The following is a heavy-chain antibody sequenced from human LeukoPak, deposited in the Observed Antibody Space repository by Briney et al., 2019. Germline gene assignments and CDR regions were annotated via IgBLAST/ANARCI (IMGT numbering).Heavy chain of an antibody. V-gene: IGHV1-2*02. J-gene: IGHJ1*01. CDR1: GYRFTAYP. CDR3: AGGMDAEAFQN. CDR2: MNPHSGET. Sequence: GASVKVSCKTSGYRFTAYPLHWVRQAPGQGLEWLGWMNPHSGETNNAQKFQGRVTMTRDTSISVAYMQLSSLRSDDTAVYYCAGGMDAEAFQNWGQGTLVTVSS. D-gene: IGHD2-2*03.